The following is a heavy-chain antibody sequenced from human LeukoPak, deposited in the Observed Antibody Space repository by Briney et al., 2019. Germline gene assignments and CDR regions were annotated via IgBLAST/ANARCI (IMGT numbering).Heavy chain of an antibody. D-gene: IGHD3-3*01. CDR2: IKQDGSEK. CDR3: ARGFGFWSGYYRHFDY. Sequence: PGGSLRLYCAASGFTFSSYWMSWVRQAPGKGLEWVANIKQDGSEKYYVDSVKGRFTISRDNAKNSLYLQMNSLRAEDTAVYYCARGFGFWSGYYRHFDYWGQGTLVTVSS. V-gene: IGHV3-7*01. CDR1: GFTFSSYW. J-gene: IGHJ4*02.